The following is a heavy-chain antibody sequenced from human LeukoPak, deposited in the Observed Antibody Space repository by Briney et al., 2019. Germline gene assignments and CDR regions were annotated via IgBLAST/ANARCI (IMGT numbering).Heavy chain of an antibody. CDR2: ISSSSSYI. CDR1: GFTFSSYG. D-gene: IGHD6-13*01. J-gene: IGHJ4*02. Sequence: GGSLRLSCAASGFTFSSYGMHWVRQAPGKGLEWVSSISSSSSYIYYADSVKGRFTISRDNAKNSLYLQMNSLRAEDTAVYYCARAAAGRTDFDYWGQGTLVTVSS. V-gene: IGHV3-21*01. CDR3: ARAAAGRTDFDY.